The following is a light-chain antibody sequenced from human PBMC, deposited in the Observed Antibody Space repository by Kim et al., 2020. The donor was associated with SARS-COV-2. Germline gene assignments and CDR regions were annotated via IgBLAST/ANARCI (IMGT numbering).Light chain of an antibody. CDR2: QDS. Sequence: SYELSQPPSVSVSPGQSASIPCSGDKLGEKYACWYQQKPGQAPVLVIYQDSKRPSGIPERFSGSNSGNRATLTISGTQAMDEADYYCQVWDSSVV. CDR3: QVWDSSVV. J-gene: IGLJ2*01. CDR1: KLGEKY. V-gene: IGLV3-1*01.